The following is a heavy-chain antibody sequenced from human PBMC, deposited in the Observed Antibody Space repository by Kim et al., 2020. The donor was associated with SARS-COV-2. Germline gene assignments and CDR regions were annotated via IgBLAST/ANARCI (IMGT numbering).Heavy chain of an antibody. CDR1: GYTFTSYD. Sequence: ASVKVSCKASGYTFTSYDINWVRQATGQGLEWMGWMNPNSGNTGYAQKFQGRVTMTRNTSISTAYMELSSLRSEDTAVYYCARVHYSSGSYRHSNNWFDPWGQGTLVTVSS. CDR3: ARVHYSSGSYRHSNNWFDP. V-gene: IGHV1-8*01. CDR2: MNPNSGNT. D-gene: IGHD6-19*01. J-gene: IGHJ5*02.